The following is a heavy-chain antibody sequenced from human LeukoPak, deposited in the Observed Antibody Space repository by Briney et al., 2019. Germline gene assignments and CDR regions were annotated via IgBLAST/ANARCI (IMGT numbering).Heavy chain of an antibody. D-gene: IGHD6-19*01. CDR1: GFTFNNYA. CDR2: LSGSGATT. Sequence: GGSLRLSCAASGFTFNNYAMSWVRQAPGKGLEWVSGLSGSGATTYCADSVKGRFTISRDNSKNTLFLQMNSLRAEDTAVYYCAKEISYSSGWYDYWGQGTLVTVSS. CDR3: AKEISYSSGWYDY. J-gene: IGHJ4*02. V-gene: IGHV3-23*01.